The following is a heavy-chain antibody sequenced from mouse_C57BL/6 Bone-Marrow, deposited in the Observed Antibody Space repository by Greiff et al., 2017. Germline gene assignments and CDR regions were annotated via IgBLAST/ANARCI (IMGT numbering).Heavy chain of an antibody. Sequence: EVKLVESGGGLVQPGGSMKLSCVASGFTFSNYWMNWVRQSPEKGLEWVAQIRLKSDNYATHYAESVKGRFTISRDDSKSSVYLQMNNLRAEDTGIYYCTVSFYYFDYWGQGTTLTVSS. CDR2: IRLKSDNYAT. CDR3: TVSFYYFDY. V-gene: IGHV6-3*01. J-gene: IGHJ2*01. CDR1: GFTFSNYW.